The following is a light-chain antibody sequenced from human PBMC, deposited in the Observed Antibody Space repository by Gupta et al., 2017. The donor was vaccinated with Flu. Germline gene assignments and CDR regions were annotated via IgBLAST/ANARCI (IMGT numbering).Light chain of an antibody. V-gene: IGLV3-21*02. CDR3: QVWDSSDHLWE. CDR2: DES. CDR1: NIGTNM. Sequence: GRNNIGTNMVHCYHQKPRQTPVLVIYDESNRPSGVPERFSGSTSGSTTTLTIGRVEVGDEADYYYQVWDSSDHLWEFGGGTKLTVL. J-gene: IGLJ3*02.